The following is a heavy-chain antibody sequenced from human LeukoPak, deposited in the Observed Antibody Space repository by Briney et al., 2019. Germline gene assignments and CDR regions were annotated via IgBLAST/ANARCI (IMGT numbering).Heavy chain of an antibody. V-gene: IGHV3-48*03. Sequence: PGGSLRLSCAASGFTFSSYEMNWVRQAPGKGLEWVSYIDSSSAIYYADSVKGRFTISRDNAKNSLYLQMNSLRDEDTAVYYCARDFRVGATIDAFDIWGQGTMVTVSS. CDR1: GFTFSSYE. J-gene: IGHJ3*02. CDR3: ARDFRVGATIDAFDI. D-gene: IGHD1-26*01. CDR2: IDSSSAI.